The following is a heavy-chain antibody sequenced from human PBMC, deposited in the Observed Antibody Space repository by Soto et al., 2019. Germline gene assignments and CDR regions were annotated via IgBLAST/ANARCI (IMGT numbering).Heavy chain of an antibody. CDR1: GYTFTKYY. CDR2: INPSGGST. J-gene: IGHJ6*02. V-gene: IGHV1-46*01. D-gene: IGHD3-3*01. Sequence: ASVKVSCKASGYTFTKYYMHWVRQAPGQGLEWMGIINPSGGSTSYAQKFQGRVTMTRDTSTSTVYMELSSLRSEDTAAYYCARDTAEGIRFLEWPHYYYYGMDVWGQGTTVTVSS. CDR3: ARDTAEGIRFLEWPHYYYYGMDV.